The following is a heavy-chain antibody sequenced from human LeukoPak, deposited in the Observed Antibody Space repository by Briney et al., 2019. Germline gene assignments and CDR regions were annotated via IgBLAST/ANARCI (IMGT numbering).Heavy chain of an antibody. Sequence: SETLSLTCAVYGGSFSGYYWSWIRQPPGKGLEWIGEINHSGSTNYNPSLKSRVTISVDTSKNQFSLKLSSVTAADTAVYYCARDLVGSYGWFDPWGQGTLVTVSS. CDR3: ARDLVGSYGWFDP. J-gene: IGHJ5*02. D-gene: IGHD1-26*01. CDR1: GGSFSGYY. CDR2: INHSGST. V-gene: IGHV4-34*01.